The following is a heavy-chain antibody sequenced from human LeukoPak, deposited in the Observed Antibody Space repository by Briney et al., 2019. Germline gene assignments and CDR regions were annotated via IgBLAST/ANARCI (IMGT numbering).Heavy chain of an antibody. V-gene: IGHV3-23*01. CDR2: ISGSGGST. CDR3: AKDSGYSYGYWGCSDY. J-gene: IGHJ4*02. Sequence: RAGGSLRLSCAASGFTFTNYAMSWVRQAPGKGLEWVSAISGSGGSTYYADSVKGRFTISRDNSKNTLYLQMNSLRAEDTAVYYCAKDSGYSYGYWGCSDYWGQGTLVTVSS. D-gene: IGHD5-18*01. CDR1: GFTFTNYA.